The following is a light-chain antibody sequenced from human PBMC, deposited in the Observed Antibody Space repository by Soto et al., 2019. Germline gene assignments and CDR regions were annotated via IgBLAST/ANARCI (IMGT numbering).Light chain of an antibody. CDR2: DTS. J-gene: IGKJ5*01. CDR3: QQRHNWPIT. Sequence: EIVLTQSPATLSLSPGERATLSCRTSQTIRGLLNWYQQRPGQAPRLLIYDTSNRATDIPARFSGSGSGTDFILTISSLYPEDFGVYFCQQRHNWPITFGQGTRLDIK. V-gene: IGKV3-11*01. CDR1: QTIRGL.